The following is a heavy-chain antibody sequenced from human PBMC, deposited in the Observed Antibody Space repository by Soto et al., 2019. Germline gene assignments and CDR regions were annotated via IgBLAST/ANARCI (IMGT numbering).Heavy chain of an antibody. CDR2: ISYDGSNK. J-gene: IGHJ4*02. D-gene: IGHD5-12*01. V-gene: IGHV3-30-3*01. CDR3: ARDRGGYPPGYFDY. CDR1: GFTFSSYA. Sequence: QVQLVESGGGVVQPGRSLRLSCAASGFTFSSYAMHWVRQAPGKGLEWVAVISYDGSNKYYADSVKGRFTISRDNSKNTLYLQMNSVRAEDTAVYYCARDRGGYPPGYFDYWGQGTLVTVSS.